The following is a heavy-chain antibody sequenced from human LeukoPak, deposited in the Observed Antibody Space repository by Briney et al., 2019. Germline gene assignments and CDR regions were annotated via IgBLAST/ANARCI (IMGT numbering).Heavy chain of an antibody. V-gene: IGHV3-30-3*02. Sequence: GGSLRLSCAASGFTFSSYAMHWVRQAPGKGLEWVAVISYDGSNKYYADSVKGRFTISRDNSKNTLYLQMNSLRAEDTAVYYWAKNTPKAPKGGDYYGMDVWGQGTTVTVSS. D-gene: IGHD1-26*01. CDR3: AKNTPKAPKGGDYYGMDV. CDR1: GFTFSSYA. CDR2: ISYDGSNK. J-gene: IGHJ6*02.